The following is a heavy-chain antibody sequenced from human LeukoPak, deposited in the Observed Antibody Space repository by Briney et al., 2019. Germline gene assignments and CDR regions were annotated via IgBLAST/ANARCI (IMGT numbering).Heavy chain of an antibody. CDR2: IYPGDSDT. CDR3: ARQGVGATGGSSFDY. J-gene: IGHJ4*02. CDR1: GYSFSSYW. V-gene: IGHV5-51*01. Sequence: GESLKISCKGSGYSFSSYWISWVRQMPGKGLEWMGIIYPGDSDTRYSPSFQGQVTISADKSISTAYLQWSSLKASDIAMYYCARQGVGATGGSSFDYWGQGTLVTVSS. D-gene: IGHD1-26*01.